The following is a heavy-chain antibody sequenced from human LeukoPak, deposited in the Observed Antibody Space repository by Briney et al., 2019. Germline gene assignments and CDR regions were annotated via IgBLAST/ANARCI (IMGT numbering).Heavy chain of an antibody. J-gene: IGHJ4*02. D-gene: IGHD4-23*01. CDR3: AREQDGGNPFDY. CDR2: ISAYNGNT. CDR1: GYTFTSYG. V-gene: IGHV1-18*01. Sequence: ASVKVSCKASGYTFTSYGISRVRQAPGQGLEWMGWISAYNGNTNYAQKLQGRVTMTRDTSTSTVYMELSSLRSEDTAVYYCAREQDGGNPFDYWGQGTLVTVSS.